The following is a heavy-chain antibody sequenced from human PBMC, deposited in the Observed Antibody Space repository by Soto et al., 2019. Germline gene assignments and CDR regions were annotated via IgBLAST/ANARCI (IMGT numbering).Heavy chain of an antibody. CDR1: GFSLTTSGEA. CDR2: IYWDDDK. D-gene: IGHD3-10*01. V-gene: IGHV2-5*02. CDR3: AHIPGSGQLLYSYYYYMDV. J-gene: IGHJ6*03. Sequence: QITLKESGPTLVKPTQTLTLTCTFSGFSLTTSGEAVGWIRQPPGKALEWLALIYWDDDKRSSPSLKSRLTITKDPSKNQVVLTMTNMDPVDTATYYCAHIPGSGQLLYSYYYYMDVWGKGTTVTVSS.